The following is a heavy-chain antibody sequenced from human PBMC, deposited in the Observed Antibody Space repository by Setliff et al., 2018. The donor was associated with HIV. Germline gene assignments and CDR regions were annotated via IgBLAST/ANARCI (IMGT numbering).Heavy chain of an antibody. J-gene: IGHJ4*02. Sequence: KSSDTLSLTCSVSGGPITSNTYFWDWIRQAPGKGLEWIGSIYHSGNTYYNPSLKSRVSISVDTSKRQFSLKLTSVTAGDSALYYCARRRGQKATGWYYFDFWGQGALVTVSS. V-gene: IGHV4-39*01. CDR2: IYHSGNT. CDR1: GGPITSNTYF. D-gene: IGHD6-19*01. CDR3: ARRRGQKATGWYYFDF.